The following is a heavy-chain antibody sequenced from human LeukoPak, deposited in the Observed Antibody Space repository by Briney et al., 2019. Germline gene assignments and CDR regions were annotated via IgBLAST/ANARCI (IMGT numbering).Heavy chain of an antibody. Sequence: PSQTLSLTCSVSGGCISSDDDYWIWVRQPPGKGLEWLGYIYHSGGSYYNPSLMSRVTMSVDTSKNQFSQNLRSVTAADTAVYYCVRHDYGDYYRWDVWGQGTTVTVSS. CDR1: GGCISSDDDY. V-gene: IGHV4-30-4*01. J-gene: IGHJ6*02. CDR2: IYHSGGS. D-gene: IGHD4-17*01. CDR3: VRHDYGDYYRWDV.